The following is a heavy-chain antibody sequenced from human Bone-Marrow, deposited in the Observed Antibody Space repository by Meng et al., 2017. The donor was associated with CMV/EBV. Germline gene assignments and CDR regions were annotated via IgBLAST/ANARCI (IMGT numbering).Heavy chain of an antibody. V-gene: IGHV3-73*01. Sequence: GESLKISCAASGFMFSGSAIHWVRQTSGKGLEWVGRIRIKANNYATTYAASVKGRFTISRDDSKNTAYLQMNSLKTEDTAVYYCTGVATNWGPGTLVTVSS. D-gene: IGHD5-12*01. J-gene: IGHJ4*02. CDR2: IRIKANNYAT. CDR3: TGVATN. CDR1: GFMFSGSA.